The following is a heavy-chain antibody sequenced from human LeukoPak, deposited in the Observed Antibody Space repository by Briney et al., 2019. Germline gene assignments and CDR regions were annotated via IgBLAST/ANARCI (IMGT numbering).Heavy chain of an antibody. Sequence: PSETLSLTCAVSGYSISSGYYWGWIRQPPGMALEWIGSIYHSGSTYYNPSLKSRVTISVDTSKNQFSLKLSSVTAADTAVYYCASSSYYYDSRGFYYFDYWGQGTLVTVSS. CDR2: IYHSGST. D-gene: IGHD3-22*01. J-gene: IGHJ4*02. CDR3: ASSSYYYDSRGFYYFDY. CDR1: GYSISSGYY. V-gene: IGHV4-38-2*01.